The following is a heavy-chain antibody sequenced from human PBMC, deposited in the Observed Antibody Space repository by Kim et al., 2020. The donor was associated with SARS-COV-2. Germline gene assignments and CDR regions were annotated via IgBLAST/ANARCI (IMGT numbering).Heavy chain of an antibody. D-gene: IGHD6-13*01. J-gene: IGHJ5*02. V-gene: IGHV4-61*02. Sequence: SETLSLTCTVSGGSISSGSYYWSWIRQPAGKGLEWIGRIYTSGSTNYNPSLKSRVTISVDTSKNQFSLKLSSVTAADTAVYDCARGYSSSWYSPANWFDPWGQGTLVTVSS. CDR3: ARGYSSSWYSPANWFDP. CDR2: IYTSGST. CDR1: GGSISSGSYY.